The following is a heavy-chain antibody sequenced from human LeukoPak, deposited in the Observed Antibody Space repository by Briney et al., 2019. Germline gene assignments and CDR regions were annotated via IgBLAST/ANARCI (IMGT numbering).Heavy chain of an antibody. Sequence: PSETLSLTCTVSGGSISSYYWSWIRQPAGKGPEWIGRILTSGSTNYNPSHKSRVTMSVDTSKNQFSLKLSSVTAADMAVYYCAATVAGSKHFDYWGQGSLVTVSS. D-gene: IGHD6-19*01. CDR1: GGSISSYY. CDR2: ILTSGST. J-gene: IGHJ4*02. CDR3: AATVAGSKHFDY. V-gene: IGHV4-4*07.